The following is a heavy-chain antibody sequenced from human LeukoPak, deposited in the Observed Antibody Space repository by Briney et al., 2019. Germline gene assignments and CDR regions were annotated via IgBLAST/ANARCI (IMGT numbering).Heavy chain of an antibody. D-gene: IGHD6-6*01. Sequence: GGTLRLSRAASGFTLSSYWMSWVRQAPGKGLEWVANIKQDGSEKYYVDSVKGRFTISRDNAKNSLYLQMNSLRVEDTAVYYCARGGAARPDFWGQGTLVTVSS. CDR2: IKQDGSEK. J-gene: IGHJ4*02. V-gene: IGHV3-7*01. CDR3: ARGGAARPDF. CDR1: GFTLSSYW.